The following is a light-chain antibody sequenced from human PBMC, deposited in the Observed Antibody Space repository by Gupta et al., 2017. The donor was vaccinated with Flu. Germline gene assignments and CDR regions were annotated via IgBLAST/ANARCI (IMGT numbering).Light chain of an antibody. Sequence: SYVLTQPPSVSLAPGPTARIPCGGNNIGSKSVHWYQQKPGQAPVLVVYDDSDRPSGIPERFSGSKSGDTATLTISRVEDGDEADYYCQVWDSGSRIFGGGTKLTVL. CDR1: NIGSKS. CDR2: DDS. CDR3: QVWDSGSRI. V-gene: IGLV3-21*02. J-gene: IGLJ2*01.